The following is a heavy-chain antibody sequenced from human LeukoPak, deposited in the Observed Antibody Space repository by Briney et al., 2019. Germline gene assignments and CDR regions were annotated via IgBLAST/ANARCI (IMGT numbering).Heavy chain of an antibody. Sequence: PSETLSLTCAVYGGSFSGYYWSWIRQPPGKGLEWIGEINHSGSTNYNPSLKSRVTISVDTSKNQFSLELSSVTAADTAVYYCARTTVVTLRGAFDIWGEGTMVTVSS. D-gene: IGHD4-23*01. J-gene: IGHJ3*02. CDR2: INHSGST. CDR3: ARTTVVTLRGAFDI. V-gene: IGHV4-34*01. CDR1: GGSFSGYY.